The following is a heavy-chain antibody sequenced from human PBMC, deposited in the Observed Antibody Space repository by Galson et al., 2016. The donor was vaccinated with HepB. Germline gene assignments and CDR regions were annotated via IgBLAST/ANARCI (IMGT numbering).Heavy chain of an antibody. D-gene: IGHD1-26*01. J-gene: IGHJ6*04. CDR1: GFTFSNYG. Sequence: SLRLSCAASGFTFSNYGMTWVRQAPGKGLEVVPSISRSGDSPAYADSVKGRFTISRDNSKNTLSLQMNSLTADDTAIYYCVQGSTAPAVWGKGTTVTVSS. CDR3: VQGSTAPAV. V-gene: IGHV3-23*01. CDR2: ISRSGDSP.